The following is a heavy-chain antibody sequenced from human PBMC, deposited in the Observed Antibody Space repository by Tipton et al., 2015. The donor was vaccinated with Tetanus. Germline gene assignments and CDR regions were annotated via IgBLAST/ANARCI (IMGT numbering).Heavy chain of an antibody. CDR2: IYYSGDT. Sequence: TLSLTCSVSGGSISSGGYFWNWIRQQPGKGPEWIGYIYYSGDTFYNPSLKSRVTISVDTSKNQFSLNLRSVTAADTAVYFCARTPDYYYGMDVWGQGTTVTVSS. V-gene: IGHV4-31*03. J-gene: IGHJ6*02. CDR3: ARTPDYYYGMDV. CDR1: GGSISSGGYF.